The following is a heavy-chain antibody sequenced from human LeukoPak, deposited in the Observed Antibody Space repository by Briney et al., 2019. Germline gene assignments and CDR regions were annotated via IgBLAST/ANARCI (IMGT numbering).Heavy chain of an antibody. J-gene: IGHJ6*02. D-gene: IGHD3-3*01. CDR2: ISAYNGNT. CDR3: ARDPGVLRFLEWFPTMDV. CDR1: GYTFTSYG. V-gene: IGHV1-18*01. Sequence: ASVKVSCKASGYTFTSYGISWVRQAPGQGLEWMGWISAYNGNTNYAQKLQGRVTMTTDTSTSTAYMELRSLRSDDTAVYYCARDPGVLRFLEWFPTMDVWGQGTTATVSS.